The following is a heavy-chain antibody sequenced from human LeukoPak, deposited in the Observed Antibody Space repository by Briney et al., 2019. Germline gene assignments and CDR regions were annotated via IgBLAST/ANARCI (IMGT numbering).Heavy chain of an antibody. CDR2: ISAYNGNT. D-gene: IGHD6-19*01. CDR1: GYTFTSYG. J-gene: IGHJ5*02. V-gene: IGHV1-18*01. Sequence: ASVKVSCEASGYTFTSYGISWVRQAPGQGLEWMGWISAYNGNTNYAQKLQGRVTMTTDTSTSTAYMELRSLRSDDTAVYYCARIPGIAVAGTKNNWFDPWGQGTLVTVSS. CDR3: ARIPGIAVAGTKNNWFDP.